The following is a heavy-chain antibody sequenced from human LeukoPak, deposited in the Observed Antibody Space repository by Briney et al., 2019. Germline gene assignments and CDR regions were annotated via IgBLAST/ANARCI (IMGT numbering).Heavy chain of an antibody. CDR1: GGSFSGYY. Sequence: SETLSLTCAVYGGSFSGYYWSWIRQPPGKGLEWIGEINHSGSTNYNPSLKGRVTISIDTSKNKFSLKLTSVTAADTAVYYCARTSNYWSPYFDYWGQGALVTVSS. J-gene: IGHJ4*02. CDR2: INHSGST. D-gene: IGHD1-1*01. CDR3: ARTSNYWSPYFDY. V-gene: IGHV4-34*01.